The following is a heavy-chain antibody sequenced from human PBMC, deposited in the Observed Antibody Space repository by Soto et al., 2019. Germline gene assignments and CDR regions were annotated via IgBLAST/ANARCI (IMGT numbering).Heavy chain of an antibody. J-gene: IGHJ6*02. CDR1: GFTFSSYS. CDR3: ARGDVVVVTALTRSYYYGMDV. CDR2: ISSSSSYI. V-gene: IGHV3-21*01. Sequence: PGGSLRLSCAASGFTFSSYSMNWVRQAPGKGLEWVSSISSSSSYIYYADSVKGRFTISRDNAKNSLYLQMNSLRAEDTAVYYCARGDVVVVTALTRSYYYGMDVWGQGTTVTVSS. D-gene: IGHD2-21*02.